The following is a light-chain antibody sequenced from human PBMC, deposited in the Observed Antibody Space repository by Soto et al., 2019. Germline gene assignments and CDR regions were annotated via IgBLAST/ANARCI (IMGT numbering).Light chain of an antibody. V-gene: IGLV2-14*01. Sequence: QSALAQPASVSGSPGQSIAISCTGTSSDVGGYNYVSWYQQHPGKAPKLMIYEVSSRPSGVSNRFSGSKSGNTASPTISGLQAEDEADYYCSSYTSSSTLVFGGGTQLTVL. J-gene: IGLJ2*01. CDR2: EVS. CDR3: SSYTSSSTLV. CDR1: SSDVGGYNY.